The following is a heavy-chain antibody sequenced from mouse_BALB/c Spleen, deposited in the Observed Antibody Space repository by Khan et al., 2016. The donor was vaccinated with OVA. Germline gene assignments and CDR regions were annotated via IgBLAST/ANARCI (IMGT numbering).Heavy chain of an antibody. V-gene: IGHV9-3-1*01. CDR1: GYTFTNYG. Sequence: QIQLVQSGPELKKPGETVKISCKASGYTFTNYGMNWVKQAPGKGLKWMDWINTYTGEPTYADDFKGRFAFSLETSASTAYLQINNLKNEDTATYFCARDYGYAYWGQGTLVTVSA. CDR3: ARDYGYAY. D-gene: IGHD1-2*01. J-gene: IGHJ3*01. CDR2: INTYTGEP.